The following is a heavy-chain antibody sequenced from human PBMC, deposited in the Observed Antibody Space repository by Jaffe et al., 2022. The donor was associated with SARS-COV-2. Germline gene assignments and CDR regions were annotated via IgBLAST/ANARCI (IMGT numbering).Heavy chain of an antibody. CDR1: GGSISSSSYY. J-gene: IGHJ4*02. CDR3: ARHGAYYGDYRGCYDY. D-gene: IGHD4-17*01. Sequence: QLQLQESGPGLVKPSETLSLTCTVSGGSISSSSYYWGWIRQPPGKGLEWIGSIYYSGSTYYNPSLKSRVTISVDTSKNQFSLKLSSVTAADTAVYYCARHGAYYGDYRGCYDYWGQGTLVTVSS. CDR2: IYYSGST. V-gene: IGHV4-39*01.